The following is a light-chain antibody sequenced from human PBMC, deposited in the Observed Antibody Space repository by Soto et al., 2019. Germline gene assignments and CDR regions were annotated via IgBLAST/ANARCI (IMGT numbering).Light chain of an antibody. J-gene: IGKJ2*01. CDR2: QAS. Sequence: DIQMTQSPFTLSASVGDRVTITCRASQNIGNWLAWYQQKPGKVPKLLIFQASTLEPGVPSRFRGSGSGTEFSLSISSLQPDDSATYYCQHYDVYPYTFGQGTKLEIK. V-gene: IGKV1-5*03. CDR3: QHYDVYPYT. CDR1: QNIGNW.